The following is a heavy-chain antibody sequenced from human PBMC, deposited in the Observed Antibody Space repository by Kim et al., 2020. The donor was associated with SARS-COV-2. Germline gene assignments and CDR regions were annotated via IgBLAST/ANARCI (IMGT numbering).Heavy chain of an antibody. CDR2: ISYDESNT. J-gene: IGHJ4*02. CDR1: GFTFSTYA. V-gene: IGHV3-30*04. Sequence: GGSLRLSCAASGFTFSTYAMHWVRQAPGKGLEWVAIISYDESNTYYADSVKGRFTISRDNSKNTLYLQMNSLRSEDTAVYYCARDRVGYCSNIRCQGSYFEYWGQGTLVTVSS. D-gene: IGHD2-2*01. CDR3: ARDRVGYCSNIRCQGSYFEY.